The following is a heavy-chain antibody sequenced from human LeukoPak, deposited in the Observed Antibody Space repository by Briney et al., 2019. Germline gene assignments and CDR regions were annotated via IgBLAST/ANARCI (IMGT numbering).Heavy chain of an antibody. V-gene: IGHV3-74*01. CDR2: INSDGSST. J-gene: IGHJ6*02. D-gene: IGHD5-12*01. CDR1: GFTFSSYW. CDR3: TTSGYSGYPNGMDV. Sequence: PGGSLRLSCAASGFTFSSYWMHWVRQAPGKGQVWVSRINSDGSSTSYADSVKGRFTISRDNAKNTLYLQMNSLRAEDTAVYYCTTSGYSGYPNGMDVWGQGTTVTVSS.